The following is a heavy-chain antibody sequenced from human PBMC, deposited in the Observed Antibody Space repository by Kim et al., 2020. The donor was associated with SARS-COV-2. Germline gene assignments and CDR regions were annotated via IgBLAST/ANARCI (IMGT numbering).Heavy chain of an antibody. J-gene: IGHJ4*02. D-gene: IGHD3-22*01. V-gene: IGHV4-30-2*05. CDR3: ASETYYYDSSGYYRDY. Sequence: SLKSRVTISVDTSKNQFSLKLSSVTAADTAVYYCASETYYYDSSGYYRDYWGQGTLVTVSS.